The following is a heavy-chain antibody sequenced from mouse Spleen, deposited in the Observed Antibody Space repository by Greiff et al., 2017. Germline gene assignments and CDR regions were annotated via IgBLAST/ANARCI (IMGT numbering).Heavy chain of an antibody. CDR1: GFTFSSYA. CDR2: ISSGGST. J-gene: IGHJ3*01. Sequence: EVQRVESGGGLVKPGGSLKLSCAASGFTFSSYAMSWVRQTPEKRLEWVASISSGGSTYYPDSVKGRFTISRDNARNILYLQMSSLRSEDTAMYYCAREGDYDFFAYWGQGTLVTVSA. CDR3: AREGDYDFFAY. V-gene: IGHV5-6-5*01. D-gene: IGHD2-4*01.